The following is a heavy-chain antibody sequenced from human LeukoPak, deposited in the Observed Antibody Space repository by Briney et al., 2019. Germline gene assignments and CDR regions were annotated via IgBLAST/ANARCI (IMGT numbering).Heavy chain of an antibody. D-gene: IGHD4-17*01. V-gene: IGHV3-74*01. J-gene: IGHJ4*02. CDR2: INSDGGST. CDR3: GRSPYGGYGDN. CDR1: GFTFSSYW. Sequence: GGSLRLSCAASGFTFSSYWMHWVRQPPGKGLVWVSRINSDGGSTTYADSVKGRFTSSRDNARNTLYLQMNSLRAEDTAVYYCGRSPYGGYGDNWGQGTLVTVSS.